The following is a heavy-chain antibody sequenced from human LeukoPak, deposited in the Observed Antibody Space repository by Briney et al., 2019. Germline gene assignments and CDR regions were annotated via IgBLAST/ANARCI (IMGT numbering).Heavy chain of an antibody. V-gene: IGHV4-30-4*01. CDR2: IYYSGST. J-gene: IGHJ4*02. D-gene: IGHD6-19*01. CDR3: ARLKPAVAGTTLFDY. CDR1: GGSISSGDYY. Sequence: PSQTLSLTCTVSGGSISSGDYYWSWIRQPPGKGLQWIGYIYYSGSTNYNPSLKSRVTISVDTSKNQFSLKLRSVTAADTAVYYCARLKPAVAGTTLFDYWGQGTLVTVSS.